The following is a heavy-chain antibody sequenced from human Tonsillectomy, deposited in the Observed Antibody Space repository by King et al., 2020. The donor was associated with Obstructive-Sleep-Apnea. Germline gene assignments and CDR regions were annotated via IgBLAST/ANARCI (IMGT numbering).Heavy chain of an antibody. CDR2: IDPSDSYT. V-gene: IGHV5-10-1*01. J-gene: IGHJ6*02. CDR3: ASACAGDCESYAMDV. D-gene: IGHD2-21*02. Sequence: QLVQSGAEVKKPGESLRISCQGSGYSFPSYWITWVRQMPGKGLEWMGMIDPSDSYTNYSPAFQGHVTISADKSTSTAYLHWSSLEASDTAIYYCASACAGDCESYAMDVRGHGTTVTVSS. CDR1: GYSFPSYW.